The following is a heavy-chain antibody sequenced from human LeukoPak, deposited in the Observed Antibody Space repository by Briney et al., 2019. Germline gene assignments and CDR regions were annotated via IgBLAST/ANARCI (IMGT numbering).Heavy chain of an antibody. J-gene: IGHJ4*02. V-gene: IGHV3-33*01. CDR2: IWYDGSNK. Sequence: GRSLRLSCAASGFTFSSYGMHWVRQAPGKGLEWVAVIWYDGSNKYYADSVKGRFTIYRDNSKNTLYLQMNSLRAEDTAVYYCAREGYSYYDFWSGYYRGGYFDYWGQGTLVTVSS. D-gene: IGHD3-3*01. CDR1: GFTFSSYG. CDR3: AREGYSYYDFWSGYYRGGYFDY.